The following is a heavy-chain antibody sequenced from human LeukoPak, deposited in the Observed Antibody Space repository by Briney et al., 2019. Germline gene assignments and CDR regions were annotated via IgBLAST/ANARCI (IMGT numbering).Heavy chain of an antibody. CDR2: MNPNSDDT. D-gene: IGHD5-24*01. CDR3: ATTSRRGYNAFDI. CDR1: GYTFTRYE. Sequence: ASVKVSCKASGYTFTRYEINWVRQATGQGLGWMGWMNPNSDDTGYAQQFQGRVTITRNTSISTAYMELSSLRSEDTAVYYCATTSRRGYNAFDIWGQGTMVTVSS. J-gene: IGHJ3*02. V-gene: IGHV1-8*03.